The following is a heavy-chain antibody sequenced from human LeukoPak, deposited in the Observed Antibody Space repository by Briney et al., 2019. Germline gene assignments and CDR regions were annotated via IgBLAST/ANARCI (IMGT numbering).Heavy chain of an antibody. CDR3: ARDGEYGSGSYSTDYFDY. CDR1: GYTFTGYY. J-gene: IGHJ4*02. CDR2: INPNSGGT. V-gene: IGHV1-2*02. D-gene: IGHD3-10*01. Sequence: ALVKVSCKASGYTFTGYYMHWVRQAPGQGLEWMGWINPNSGGTNYAQKFQGRVTMTRDTSISTAYMELSRLRSDDTAVYYCARDGEYGSGSYSTDYFDYWGQGTLVTVSS.